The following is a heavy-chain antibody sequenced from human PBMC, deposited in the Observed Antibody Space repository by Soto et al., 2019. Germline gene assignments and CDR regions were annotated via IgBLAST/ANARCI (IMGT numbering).Heavy chain of an antibody. V-gene: IGHV3-21*06. CDR3: ARSGELLQTFDS. CDR1: GVSFSDYS. Sequence: GGSLRLSCVVSGVSFSDYSMNWVRQAPGKGLEWVSLITGNSEYKYYAGSVKGRFTVSRDNAKNSLYLQMNSLTVEDTAVYYCARSGELLQTFDSWGQGTLVTAPQ. CDR2: ITGNSEYK. D-gene: IGHD1-26*01. J-gene: IGHJ4*02.